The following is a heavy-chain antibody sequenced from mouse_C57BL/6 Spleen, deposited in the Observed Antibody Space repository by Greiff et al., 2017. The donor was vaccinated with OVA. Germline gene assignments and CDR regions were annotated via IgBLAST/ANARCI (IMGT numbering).Heavy chain of an antibody. J-gene: IGHJ4*01. V-gene: IGHV3-1*01. D-gene: IGHD2-4*01. CDR2: ISYSGST. Sequence: VQLKESGPGMVKPSQSLSLTCTVTGYSITSGYDWHWIRHFPGNKLEWMGYISYSGSTNYNPSLKSRISITHDTSKNHFFLKLNSVTTEDTATYYCAVDYDVSMDYWGQGTSVTVSS. CDR1: GYSITSGYD. CDR3: AVDYDVSMDY.